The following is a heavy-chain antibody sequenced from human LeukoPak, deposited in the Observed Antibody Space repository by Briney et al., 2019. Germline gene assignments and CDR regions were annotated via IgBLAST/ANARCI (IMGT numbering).Heavy chain of an antibody. V-gene: IGHV1-3*01. CDR3: ARDLGYYDFWSGYYNYYYYYGMDV. Sequence: ASVKVSCKASGYTFTSYAMHWVRQAPGQRLERMGWINAGNGNTKYSQKFQGRVTITRDTSASTAYMELSSLRSEDTAVYYCARDLGYYDFWSGYYNYYYYYGMDVWGQGTTVTVSS. CDR2: INAGNGNT. CDR1: GYTFTSYA. D-gene: IGHD3-3*01. J-gene: IGHJ6*02.